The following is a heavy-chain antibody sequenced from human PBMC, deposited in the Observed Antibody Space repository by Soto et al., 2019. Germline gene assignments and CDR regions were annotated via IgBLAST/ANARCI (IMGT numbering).Heavy chain of an antibody. J-gene: IGHJ4*02. D-gene: IGHD6-13*01. CDR3: ARQVTISAMAEAGSRAFDY. CDR2: IYYSGST. V-gene: IGHV4-39*01. Sequence: SETLSLTCTVSGGSISSSSYYWGWIRQPPGKGLEWIGSIYYSGSTYYNPSLKSRVTISVDTSKNQFSLKLSSVTAADTAVYYCARQVTISAMAEAGSRAFDYWGQGTLVTVSS. CDR1: GGSISSSSYY.